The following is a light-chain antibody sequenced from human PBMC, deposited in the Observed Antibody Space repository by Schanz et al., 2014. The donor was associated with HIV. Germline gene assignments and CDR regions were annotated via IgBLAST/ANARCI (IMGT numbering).Light chain of an antibody. CDR2: RDD. Sequence: QSVLTQPPSASGAPGQRVTISCSGSNSNIGINAVNWYQQLPGAAPKLLIYRDDQRPSGVPDRFSGSKSGTSASLAISGLRSEDEADYHCAAWDDSLSGNWVFGGGTKLTVL. J-gene: IGLJ3*02. CDR3: AAWDDSLSGNWV. CDR1: NSNIGINA. V-gene: IGLV1-47*01.